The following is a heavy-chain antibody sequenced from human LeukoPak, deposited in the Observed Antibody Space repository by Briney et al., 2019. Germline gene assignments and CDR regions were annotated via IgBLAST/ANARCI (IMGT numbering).Heavy chain of an antibody. CDR1: GFTFSSYG. D-gene: IGHD5-18*01. Sequence: PGGSLRLSCAASGFTFSSYGMHWVRQAPGKGLEWVAVISYDGSNKYYADSVRGRFTISRDNSKNTLYLQMNSLRAEDTAVYYCAKDLAAMVTYFDYWGQGTLVTVSS. V-gene: IGHV3-30*18. J-gene: IGHJ4*02. CDR2: ISYDGSNK. CDR3: AKDLAAMVTYFDY.